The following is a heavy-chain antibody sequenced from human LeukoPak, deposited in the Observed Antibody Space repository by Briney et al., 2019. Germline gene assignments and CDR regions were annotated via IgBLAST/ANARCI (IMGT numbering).Heavy chain of an antibody. D-gene: IGHD5-18*01. V-gene: IGHV3-21*04. CDR1: GFTFSSYS. J-gene: IGHJ4*02. CDR2: ISSSSSYI. Sequence: PGGSLRLSCAASGFTFSSYSMNWVRQAPGKGLEWVSSISSSSSYIYYADSVKGRFTISRDNAKNSLYLQMNSLRAEDTALYYCAKEVYSYGSGGFDYWGQGTLVTVSS. CDR3: AKEVYSYGSGGFDY.